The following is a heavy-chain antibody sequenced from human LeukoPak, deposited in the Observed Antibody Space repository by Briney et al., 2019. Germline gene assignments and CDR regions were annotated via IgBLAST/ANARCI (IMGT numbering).Heavy chain of an antibody. CDR3: AASDDSSGSD. CDR1: GLTFSGYW. J-gene: IGHJ4*02. CDR2: INLDGSVR. D-gene: IGHD3-22*01. V-gene: IGHV3-7*01. Sequence: GGSLRLSCAASGLTFSGYWMSWVRQAPGKGLEWVANINLDGSVRHYVDSARGRFTISGDNAKNSLYLQMNSLRAEDTALYYCAASDDSSGSDWGQGTLVTVSS.